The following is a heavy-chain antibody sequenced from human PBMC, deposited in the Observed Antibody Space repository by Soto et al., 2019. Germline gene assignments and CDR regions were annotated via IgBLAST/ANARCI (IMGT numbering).Heavy chain of an antibody. CDR1: GFSLSTSGLG. V-gene: IGHV2-5*02. D-gene: IGHD2-15*01. J-gene: IGHJ4*02. Sequence: QITLKESGPTLLKPTQTLTLTCTVSGFSLSTSGLGVGWIRQPPGKSLEWLALIYWEDVQRYNPSLQTRLTITKDDSRSQVVLTMTNMDPVDTATYYCAYSPCSGGTCYLFDYWGQGALVTGSS. CDR3: AYSPCSGGTCYLFDY. CDR2: IYWEDVQ.